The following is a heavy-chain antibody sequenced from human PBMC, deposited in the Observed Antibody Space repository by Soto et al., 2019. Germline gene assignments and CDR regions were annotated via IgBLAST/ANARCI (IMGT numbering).Heavy chain of an antibody. CDR2: ISSSSSYI. D-gene: IGHD2-21*01. Sequence: GGSLRLSCAASGFTFSSYSMNWVRQAPGKGLEWVSSISSSSSYIYYADSVKGRFTISRDNAKNPLYLQMNSLRAKDTAVYYCARDFGEPRGFDPWGQGTLVTVSS. CDR1: GFTFSSYS. J-gene: IGHJ5*02. CDR3: ARDFGEPRGFDP. V-gene: IGHV3-21*01.